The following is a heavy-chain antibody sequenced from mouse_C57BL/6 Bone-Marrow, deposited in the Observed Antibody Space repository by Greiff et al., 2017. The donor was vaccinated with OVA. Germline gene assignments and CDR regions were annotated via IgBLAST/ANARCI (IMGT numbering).Heavy chain of an antibody. V-gene: IGHV1-19*01. Sequence: EVKLQESGPVLVKPGASVKMSCKASGYTFTDYYMNWVKQSHGKSLEWIGVINPYNGGTSYNQKFKGKATLTVDKSSSTAYMELNSLTSEDSAVYYGAIGGNYSFAYWGQGTLVTVSA. CDR3: AIGGNYSFAY. J-gene: IGHJ3*01. CDR1: GYTFTDYY. CDR2: INPYNGGT. D-gene: IGHD2-1*01.